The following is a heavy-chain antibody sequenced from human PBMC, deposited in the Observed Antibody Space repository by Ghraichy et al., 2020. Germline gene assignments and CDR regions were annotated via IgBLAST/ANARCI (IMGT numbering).Heavy chain of an antibody. J-gene: IGHJ4*02. Sequence: GGSLRLSCAASGFTFHSYAMHWVRQAPGKGLEWVSLITGDGGSTYYAGSVKGRFTISRDNSRKSLYLQMNSLKTEDTALYYCANIFTGDTTVDYWGQGTLVTVAS. V-gene: IGHV3-43*02. CDR2: ITGDGGST. CDR3: ANIFTGDTTVDY. CDR1: GFTFHSYA. D-gene: IGHD1-1*01.